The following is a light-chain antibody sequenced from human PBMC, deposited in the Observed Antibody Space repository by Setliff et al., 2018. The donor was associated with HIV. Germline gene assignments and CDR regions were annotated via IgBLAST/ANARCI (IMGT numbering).Light chain of an antibody. V-gene: IGLV2-14*03. J-gene: IGLJ1*01. CDR2: GVT. CDR1: GRDIGGYNY. Sequence: ALTQPASVSGSPGQSITISCIGTGRDIGGYNYVSWYQQHPGKAPKLIIYGVTKRSSGVSNRFSGSKAGTTASLTISGPQAEDEADYYCSSYTSTSAYVFGTGTKVTVL. CDR3: SSYTSTSAYV.